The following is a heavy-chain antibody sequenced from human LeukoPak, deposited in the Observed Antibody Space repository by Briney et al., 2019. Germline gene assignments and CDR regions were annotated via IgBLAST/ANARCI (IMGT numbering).Heavy chain of an antibody. Sequence: QTGGSLRLSCAASGFTFDDYAMHWVRQAPGKGLEWVSGISWNSGSIGYADSVKGRFTISRDDAKNSLYLQMNSLRADDTAFYYCAKALYGSGMDVWGQGTTVTVSS. V-gene: IGHV3-9*01. CDR3: AKALYGSGMDV. J-gene: IGHJ6*02. D-gene: IGHD3-10*01. CDR1: GFTFDDYA. CDR2: ISWNSGSI.